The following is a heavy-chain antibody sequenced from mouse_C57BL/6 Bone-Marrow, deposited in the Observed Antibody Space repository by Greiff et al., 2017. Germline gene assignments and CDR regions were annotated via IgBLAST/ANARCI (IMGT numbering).Heavy chain of an antibody. V-gene: IGHV1-64*01. D-gene: IGHD1-1*01. Sequence: QVQLQQSGAELVKPGASVKLSCKASGYTFTSYWMHWVKQRPGQGLEWIGMIHPNSGSTNYNEKFKSKATLTVDKSSSTAYMQLSSLTSEDSAVYYCARPITTVVASDYFDYWGQGTTLTVSS. J-gene: IGHJ2*01. CDR2: IHPNSGST. CDR1: GYTFTSYW. CDR3: ARPITTVVASDYFDY.